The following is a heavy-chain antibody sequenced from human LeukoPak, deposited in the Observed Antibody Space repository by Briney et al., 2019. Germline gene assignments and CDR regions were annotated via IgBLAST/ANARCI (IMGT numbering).Heavy chain of an antibody. CDR1: GYTFTGYY. Sequence: GASVKVSCKASGYTFTGYYMHWVRQAPGQGLEWMGWINPNSGGTNYAQKFQGRVTMTRDTSISTAYMELSRLRSDDTAVYYCARAGRYFDWLVSYGMDVWGQGTTVTGSS. D-gene: IGHD3-9*01. CDR2: INPNSGGT. J-gene: IGHJ6*02. V-gene: IGHV1-2*02. CDR3: ARAGRYFDWLVSYGMDV.